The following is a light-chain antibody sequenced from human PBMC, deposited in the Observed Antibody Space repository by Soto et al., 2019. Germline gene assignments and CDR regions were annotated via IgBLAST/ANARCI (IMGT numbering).Light chain of an antibody. J-gene: IGKJ2*01. CDR2: AAS. Sequence: DIQMTQSPSSLSTSVGDRVTITCRASQAISNYLAWYQRKPGNVPKLLIYAASTLQSGVPSRFSGSGSGTDFTLTISSLTPEDVATYYCQRYDSDPYTVGQGTKADIK. CDR3: QRYDSDPYT. V-gene: IGKV1-27*01. CDR1: QAISNY.